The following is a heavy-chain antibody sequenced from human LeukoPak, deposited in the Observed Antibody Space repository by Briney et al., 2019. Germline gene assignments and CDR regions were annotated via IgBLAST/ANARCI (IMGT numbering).Heavy chain of an antibody. J-gene: IGHJ3*02. D-gene: IGHD3-3*01. CDR2: IYYSGST. V-gene: IGHV4-30-4*08. CDR1: GGSISSGDYY. Sequence: PSETLSLTCTVSGGSISSGDYYWSWIRQPPGKGLEWIGYIYYSGSTYYNPSLKSRVTISVDTSKNQFSLKLSSVTAADTAVYYCARTTIFGVIDAFDIWGQGTMVTVSS. CDR3: ARTTIFGVIDAFDI.